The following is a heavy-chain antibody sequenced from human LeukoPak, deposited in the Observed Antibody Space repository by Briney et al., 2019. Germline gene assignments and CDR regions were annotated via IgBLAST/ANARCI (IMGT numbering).Heavy chain of an antibody. V-gene: IGHV3-11*04. J-gene: IGHJ4*02. CDR2: ISSSGSTI. CDR1: GFTFSDYY. D-gene: IGHD3-22*01. CDR3: AREDSSGPGYYFDY. Sequence: GGSLRLSCAASGFTFSDYYMSWIRQAPGKGLEWVSYISSSGSTIYYADSVKGRFTISRDHAKNSLYLQMNSLRAEDTAVYYCAREDSSGPGYYFDYWGQGTLVTVSS.